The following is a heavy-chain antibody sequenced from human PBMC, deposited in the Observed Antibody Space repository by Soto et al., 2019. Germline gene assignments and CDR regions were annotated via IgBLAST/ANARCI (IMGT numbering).Heavy chain of an antibody. J-gene: IGHJ4*02. Sequence: ESGGGVVQPGRSLRLSCAASGFTFSSYAMHWVRQAPGKGLEWVAVISYDGSNKYYADSVKGRFTISRDNSKNTLYLQMNSLRAEDTAVYYCARIPATASDYWGQGTLVTVSS. D-gene: IGHD2-2*01. CDR1: GFTFSSYA. CDR3: ARIPATASDY. CDR2: ISYDGSNK. V-gene: IGHV3-30-3*01.